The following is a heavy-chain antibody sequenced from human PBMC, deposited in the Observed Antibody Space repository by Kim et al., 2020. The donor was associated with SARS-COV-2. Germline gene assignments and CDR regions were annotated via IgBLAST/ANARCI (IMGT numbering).Heavy chain of an antibody. D-gene: IGHD3-22*01. V-gene: IGHV3-66*01. CDR3: ATVVFYYDAGYFKN. Sequence: GGSLRLSCAASGYTVTYSYMGWVRQAPGKGLEWVSFIYSGGNTIYADSVKGRLSISRDHSKNTLYLQMNSLRAEDTAVYYCATVVFYYDAGYFKNWGQGTLVIVSS. CDR2: IYSGGNT. CDR1: GYTVTYSY. J-gene: IGHJ1*01.